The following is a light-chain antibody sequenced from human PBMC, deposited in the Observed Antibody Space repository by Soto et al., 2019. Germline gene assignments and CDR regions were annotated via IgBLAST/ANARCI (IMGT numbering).Light chain of an antibody. Sequence: EIVLTQSPGTLSLSPGERAALSCRTSQSISTSYLAWYQQKPGQAPRLLLYGASSRATGIPDRFSGSGSGTDSTLTINTLEPEDFAVYYCQQYGSSPRTFGQGTKVEIK. CDR1: QSISTSY. CDR3: QQYGSSPRT. V-gene: IGKV3-20*01. J-gene: IGKJ1*01. CDR2: GAS.